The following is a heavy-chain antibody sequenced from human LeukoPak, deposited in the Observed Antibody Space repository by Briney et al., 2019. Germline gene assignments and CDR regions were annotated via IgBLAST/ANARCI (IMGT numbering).Heavy chain of an antibody. J-gene: IGHJ6*03. CDR2: IYTSGST. D-gene: IGHD2-21*02. V-gene: IGHV4-61*02. CDR1: GGSISSGSYY. Sequence: PSETLSLTCTVSGGSISSGSYYWSWIRQPAGKGLEWIGRIYTSGSTNYNPSLKSRVTISVDTSKNQFSLKLSSVTAADTAVYYCARDVAYCGGDCYLPGWSRLNYYYYYMDVWGKGTTVTISS. CDR3: ARDVAYCGGDCYLPGWSRLNYYYYYMDV.